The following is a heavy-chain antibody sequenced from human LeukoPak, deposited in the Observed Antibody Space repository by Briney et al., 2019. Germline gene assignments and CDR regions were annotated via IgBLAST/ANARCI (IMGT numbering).Heavy chain of an antibody. J-gene: IGHJ4*02. CDR1: GFTFSSYA. Sequence: LSGGSLRLSCAASGFTFSSYAMSWVRQAPGKGLEWVSAISGSGSSTYYADSVKGRFTISRDNSKNTLYLQMNSLRAEDTAVYYCAKIPDLRQPFDYWGQGTLVTVSS. V-gene: IGHV3-23*01. CDR2: ISGSGSST. D-gene: IGHD4-17*01. CDR3: AKIPDLRQPFDY.